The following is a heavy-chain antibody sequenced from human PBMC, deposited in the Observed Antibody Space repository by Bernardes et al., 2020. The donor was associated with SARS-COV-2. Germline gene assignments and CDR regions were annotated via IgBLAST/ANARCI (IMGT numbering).Heavy chain of an antibody. CDR2: IGVGGTYT. V-gene: IGHV3-11*03. CDR1: GFTFSDYA. J-gene: IGHJ4*01. CDR3: ARLAVDNWGDDY. D-gene: IGHD3-16*01. Sequence: GGSLRLSCAASGFTFSDYAMSWIRQAPGKGPEWVSFIGVGGTYTNYVGSVKGRFTISRDNAKNSLYLQMESLRVDDTAVHYCARLAVDNWGDDYWSHGSLVTVSS.